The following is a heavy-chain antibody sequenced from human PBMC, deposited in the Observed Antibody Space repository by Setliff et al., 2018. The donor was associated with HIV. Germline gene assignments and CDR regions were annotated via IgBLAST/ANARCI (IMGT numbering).Heavy chain of an antibody. Sequence: PGGSLRLSCSASGFTFSTYTMHWVRQAPGKGLEYVSAISSDGDIVHYADSVKGRFTISSDNSKKTLYLQMSSLRPEDTAVYYCAADYYFSSGLAAWGQGTLVTVSS. V-gene: IGHV3-64D*09. D-gene: IGHD3-22*01. J-gene: IGHJ4*02. CDR3: AADYYFSSGLAA. CDR1: GFTFSTYT. CDR2: ISSDGDIV.